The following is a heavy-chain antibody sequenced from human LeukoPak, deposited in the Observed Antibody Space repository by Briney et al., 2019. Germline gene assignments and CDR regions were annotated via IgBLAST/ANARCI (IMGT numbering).Heavy chain of an antibody. Sequence: PGGSLRLSCAASGFTFSSYWMTWVRQAPGKGLEWVADINQEGSEKYYVDSVKGRFTISRDNAKNSLYLQMNSLRAEDTAVYYCARNPLRGFDYWGQGTLVTVSS. J-gene: IGHJ4*02. CDR3: ARNPLRGFDY. V-gene: IGHV3-7*04. D-gene: IGHD3-10*01. CDR1: GFTFSSYW. CDR2: INQEGSEK.